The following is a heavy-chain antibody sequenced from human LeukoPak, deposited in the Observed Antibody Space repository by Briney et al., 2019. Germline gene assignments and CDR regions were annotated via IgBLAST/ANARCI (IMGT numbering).Heavy chain of an antibody. CDR1: GVSLDGNY. CDR3: ALTYYFDRRGYSYFDY. D-gene: IGHD3-22*01. CDR2: IFSGERT. Sequence: PVGSLRLSRELSGVSLDGNYITWVRHVPGRGREWGALIFSGERTDYPDSLNGRFTISIDKSKTTLHLQMDSLSAEDTAMYYCALTYYFDRRGYSYFDYWGQGALVTVSS. J-gene: IGHJ4*02. V-gene: IGHV3-53*01.